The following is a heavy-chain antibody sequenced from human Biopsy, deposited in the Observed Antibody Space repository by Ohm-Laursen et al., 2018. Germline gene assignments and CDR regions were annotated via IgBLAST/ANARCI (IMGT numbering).Heavy chain of an antibody. CDR1: GGSISSHY. V-gene: IGHV4-59*11. D-gene: IGHD6-19*01. CDR2: IYNRGST. J-gene: IGHJ6*02. CDR3: ARGQDSSYLAYGMDV. Sequence: SETLSLTWPVSGGSISSHYWSWIRQPPGKGLEWIGYIYNRGSTKYNSSLKSRVTISVDTSKNQFSLTVRSVTAADTAMYYCARGQDSSYLAYGMDVWGQGTTVTVSS.